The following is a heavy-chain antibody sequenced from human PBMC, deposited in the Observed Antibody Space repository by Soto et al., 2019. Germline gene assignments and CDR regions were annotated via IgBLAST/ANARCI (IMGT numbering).Heavy chain of an antibody. CDR2: IHYSGNT. CDR1: GGSISSGHYY. Sequence: PPDTLSLTCTVSGGSISSGHYYWSWIRQHPGKGLEWIGHIHYSGNTYYNPSLNSRLARSVDTSKNHFSLRLSSVTAADTAFYYCARTPTMIALGHFQQWGQGNLVTVYS. D-gene: IGHD3-22*01. V-gene: IGHV4-31*03. CDR3: ARTPTMIALGHFQQ. J-gene: IGHJ1*01.